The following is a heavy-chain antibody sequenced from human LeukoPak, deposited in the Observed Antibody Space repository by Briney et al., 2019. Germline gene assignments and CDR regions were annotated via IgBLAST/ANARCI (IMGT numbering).Heavy chain of an antibody. D-gene: IGHD3-22*01. Sequence: GGSLRLSCAASGFTFSSYAMHWVRQAPGKGLEWVAVISYDGSNKYYADSVKGRFTISRDNSKNTLYLQMNSLRAEDTAVYYCARDLIGYDSSGYPGHWGQGTLVTVSS. V-gene: IGHV3-30-3*01. CDR3: ARDLIGYDSSGYPGH. CDR1: GFTFSSYA. CDR2: ISYDGSNK. J-gene: IGHJ4*02.